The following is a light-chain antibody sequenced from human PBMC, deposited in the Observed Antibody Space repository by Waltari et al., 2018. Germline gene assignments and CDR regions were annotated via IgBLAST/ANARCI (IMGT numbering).Light chain of an antibody. V-gene: IGKV3-15*01. Sequence: EIVMTQSPATLSVSPGERATLSCRASQSAWTNFAWYQQKPGQPPRVLIYGASTRATGIPARFSGSGSGTEFTLTISSLQSEDVAIYYCQQYNEWPPWTFGQGTKVEIK. CDR3: QQYNEWPPWT. CDR2: GAS. J-gene: IGKJ1*01. CDR1: QSAWTN.